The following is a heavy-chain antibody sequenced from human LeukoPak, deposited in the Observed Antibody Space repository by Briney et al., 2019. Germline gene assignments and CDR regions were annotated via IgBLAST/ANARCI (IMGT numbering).Heavy chain of an antibody. Sequence: GGSLRLSCAASGFTFSDYYMIWIRQAPGKGLEWVSYISSSGSTIYYAEPVKGRFSISRDNVNNALYLQMDNLRVEDTGVYYCARDRGYTRTNTDGYPVFDLWGQGTLVTVSS. CDR1: GFTFSDYY. D-gene: IGHD5-24*01. V-gene: IGHV3-11*04. CDR2: ISSSGSTI. J-gene: IGHJ4*03. CDR3: ARDRGYTRTNTDGYPVFDL.